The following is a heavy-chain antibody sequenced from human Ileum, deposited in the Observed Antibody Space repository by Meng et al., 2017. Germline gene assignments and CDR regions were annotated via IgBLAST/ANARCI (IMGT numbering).Heavy chain of an antibody. CDR3: ATDILGIVGTGDYYGMDV. J-gene: IGHJ6*02. CDR1: GYTLTELS. V-gene: IGHV1-24*01. CDR2: FDPEDGET. Sequence: ASVKVSCKVSGYTLTELSMHWVRQAPGKGLEWMGGFDPEDGETIYAQKFQGRVTMTEDTSTDTAYMELSSLRSEDTAVYYCATDILGIVGTGDYYGMDVWGQGTTVTVSS. D-gene: IGHD1-26*01.